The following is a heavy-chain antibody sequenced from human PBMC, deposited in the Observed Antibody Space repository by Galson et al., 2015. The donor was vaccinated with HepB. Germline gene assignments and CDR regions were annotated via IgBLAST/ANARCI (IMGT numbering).Heavy chain of an antibody. CDR3: ARVGVVVRGSIGLGGLDV. CDR1: GYTFTNYY. CDR2: INPSLGTT. V-gene: IGHV1-46*01. J-gene: IGHJ6*02. D-gene: IGHD3-10*01. Sequence: SVKVSCKASGYTFTNYYINWVRQAPGQGLEWMGVINPSLGTTTYAQKFQGSVTMTRDTSTSTVYMELSSLRSEGTAVYYCARVGVVVRGSIGLGGLDVWGQGTTVTVSS.